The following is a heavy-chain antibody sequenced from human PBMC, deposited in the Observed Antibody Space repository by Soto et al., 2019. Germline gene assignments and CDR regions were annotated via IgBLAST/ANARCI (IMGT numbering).Heavy chain of an antibody. D-gene: IGHD2-15*01. Sequence: ASVKVSCKASGYTFTSYARHGVRQAPGQRLEWMGWINAGNGNTKYSQKFQGRVTITRDTSESTAYMELSSLRSEDTAVYYCARTYYSGGSCRNWFDPWGQGTLVTVSS. J-gene: IGHJ5*02. V-gene: IGHV1-3*01. CDR2: INAGNGNT. CDR1: GYTFTSYA. CDR3: ARTYYSGGSCRNWFDP.